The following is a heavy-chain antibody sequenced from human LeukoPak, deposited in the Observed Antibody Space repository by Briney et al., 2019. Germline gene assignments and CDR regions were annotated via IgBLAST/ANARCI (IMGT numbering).Heavy chain of an antibody. CDR3: ARESSSSSNDY. CDR1: GFTFSSYE. V-gene: IGHV3-66*01. J-gene: IGHJ4*02. Sequence: GGSLRLSCVASGFTFSSYEMNWVRQAPGKGLEWVSVIYSGGSTDYADSVKGRFTISRDNAKNSLYLQMNSLRAEDTAVYYCARESSSSSNDYWGQGTLVTVSS. CDR2: IYSGGST. D-gene: IGHD6-13*01.